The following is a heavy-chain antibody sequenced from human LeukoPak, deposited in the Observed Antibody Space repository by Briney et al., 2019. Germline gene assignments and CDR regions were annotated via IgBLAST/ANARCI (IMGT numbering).Heavy chain of an antibody. V-gene: IGHV1-24*01. Sequence: ASVKVSCKVSGYTLTELSMHWVRQAPGKGLEWMGGFDPEDGETIYAQKFQGRVTMTEDTSTDTAYMELSSLRSGDTAVYYCATNTVTTFPYDYYYMDVWGKGTTVTVSS. CDR1: GYTLTELS. D-gene: IGHD4-17*01. CDR2: FDPEDGET. J-gene: IGHJ6*03. CDR3: ATNTVTTFPYDYYYMDV.